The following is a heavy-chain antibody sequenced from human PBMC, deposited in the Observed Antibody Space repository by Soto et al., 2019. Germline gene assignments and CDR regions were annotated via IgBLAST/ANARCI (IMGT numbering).Heavy chain of an antibody. J-gene: IGHJ4*02. CDR2: INHSGST. Sequence: PSETLSLTCAVYGGSLSGYYWSWIRQPPGKGLEWIGEINHSGSTNYNPSLKSRVTISVDTSKNQFSLKLSSVTAADTAVYYCARGGVRQLAVEYWGQGTLVTVSS. D-gene: IGHD6-6*01. V-gene: IGHV4-34*01. CDR3: ARGGVRQLAVEY. CDR1: GGSLSGYY.